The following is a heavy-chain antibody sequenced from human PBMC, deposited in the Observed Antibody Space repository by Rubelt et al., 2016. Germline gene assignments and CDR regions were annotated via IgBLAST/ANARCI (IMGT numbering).Heavy chain of an antibody. CDR3: ARAKLRFLEWTYNWFDP. Sequence: GGGLVQPGGSLRLSCAASGFTFGTYWMTWVRQPPGKGLEWVANIKQDGSDKFYVDSVKGRFTISRDNAKNSLYLQMNSLRADDTAVYYCARAKLRFLEWTYNWFDPWGQGTLVTVSS. CDR1: GFTFGTYW. V-gene: IGHV3-7*04. CDR2: IKQDGSDK. J-gene: IGHJ5*02. D-gene: IGHD3-3*01.